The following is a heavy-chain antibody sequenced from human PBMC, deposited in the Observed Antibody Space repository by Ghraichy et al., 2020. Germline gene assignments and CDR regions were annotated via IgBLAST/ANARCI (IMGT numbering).Heavy chain of an antibody. CDR3: ATGRGDY. J-gene: IGHJ4*02. V-gene: IGHV3-7*01. CDR1: GFTFSAQW. CDR2: VKEHGSLK. Sequence: LSLTCAASGFTFSAQWMSWVRQAPGKGLEWVAIVKEHGSLKYYVDSVKGRFAISRDDATSSLYLQMNSLRAEDTAMYYCATGRGDYWGQGILVIVSS. D-gene: IGHD3-10*01.